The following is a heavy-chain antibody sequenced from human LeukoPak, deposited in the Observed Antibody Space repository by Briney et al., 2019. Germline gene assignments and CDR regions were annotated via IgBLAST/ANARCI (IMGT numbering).Heavy chain of an antibody. CDR3: ARRLPRGYSGYDPYYFDY. V-gene: IGHV5-51*01. D-gene: IGHD5-12*01. CDR1: GYSFTSYW. Sequence: GESLNISCKGSGYSFTSYWIGWVRQMPGKGLEWMGIIYPGDSDTRYSPSFQGQVTISADKSISTAYLQWSSLKASDTAMYYCARRLPRGYSGYDPYYFDYWGQGTLVTVSS. J-gene: IGHJ4*02. CDR2: IYPGDSDT.